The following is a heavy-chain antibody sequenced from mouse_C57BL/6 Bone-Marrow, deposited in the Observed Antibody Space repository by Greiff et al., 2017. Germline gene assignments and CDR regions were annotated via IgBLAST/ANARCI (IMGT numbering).Heavy chain of an antibody. CDR2: IDPSASYT. CDR3: ARGGTTVVESFAY. Sequence: QVQLKQPGAELVKPGASVKLSCKASGYTFTSYWMQWVKQRPGQGLEWIGEIDPSASYTNYNQKFNGKATLTVDTSSSTAYMQLSSLTSEDSAVYYCARGGTTVVESFAYWGQGTLVTVSA. J-gene: IGHJ3*01. CDR1: GYTFTSYW. V-gene: IGHV1-50*01. D-gene: IGHD1-1*01.